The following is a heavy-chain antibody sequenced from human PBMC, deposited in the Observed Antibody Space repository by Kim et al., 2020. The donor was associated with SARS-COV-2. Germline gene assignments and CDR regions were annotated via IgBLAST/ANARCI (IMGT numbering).Heavy chain of an antibody. D-gene: IGHD3-9*01. V-gene: IGHV1-3*01. CDR3: AREYYDILTGEWGSLSFDY. Sequence: ASVKVSCKASGYTFTSYAMHWVRQAPGQRLEWMGWINAGNGNTKYSQKFQGRVTITRDTSASTAYMELSSLRSEDTAVYYCAREYYDILTGEWGSLSFDYWGQGTLVTVSS. J-gene: IGHJ4*02. CDR2: INAGNGNT. CDR1: GYTFTSYA.